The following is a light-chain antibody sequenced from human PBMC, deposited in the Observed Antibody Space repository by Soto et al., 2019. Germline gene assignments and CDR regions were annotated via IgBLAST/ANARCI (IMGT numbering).Light chain of an antibody. V-gene: IGLV2-11*01. CDR3: CSYAGSNTSV. CDR1: SSDVGGYNY. CDR2: DVS. J-gene: IGLJ2*01. Sequence: QSVLTQPRSVSVSPGQSVTIYCTGTSSDVGGYNYVSWYQQHPGKAPKLMIYDVSKRPSGVPDRFSGSKSGNTASLTISGLQAEDEADYHCCSYAGSNTSVFGAGTKLTVL.